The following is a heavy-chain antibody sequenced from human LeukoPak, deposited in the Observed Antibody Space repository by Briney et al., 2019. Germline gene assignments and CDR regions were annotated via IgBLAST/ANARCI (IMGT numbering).Heavy chain of an antibody. Sequence: GGSLRLSCAASGLTFSSYEMNWVRQAPGKGLQWVSDISSSGTTIYYADSVKGRFTISRDNAKNSLYLQMNSLGAEDTAVYYCARKYCSTTSCLFDNWGQGALVTVSS. J-gene: IGHJ4*02. CDR1: GLTFSSYE. CDR3: ARKYCSTTSCLFDN. D-gene: IGHD2-2*01. V-gene: IGHV3-48*03. CDR2: ISSSGTTI.